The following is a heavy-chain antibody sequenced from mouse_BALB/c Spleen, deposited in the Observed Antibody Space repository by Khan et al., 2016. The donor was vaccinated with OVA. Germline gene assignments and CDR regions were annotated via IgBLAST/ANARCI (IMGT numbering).Heavy chain of an antibody. CDR1: GYSITSEYA. D-gene: IGHD2-4*01. V-gene: IGHV3-2*02. J-gene: IGHJ3*01. Sequence: EVELVESGPGLVKPSQSLSLTCTVTGYSITSEYAWNWIRQFPGNKLEWMGYINYSGNTRFNPSLKSRTSITRDTSKNQFFLQLNSVTTEDTATFSSERKDKYDCEHFAYWGQGTMVTVSA. CDR3: ERKDKYDCEHFAY. CDR2: INYSGNT.